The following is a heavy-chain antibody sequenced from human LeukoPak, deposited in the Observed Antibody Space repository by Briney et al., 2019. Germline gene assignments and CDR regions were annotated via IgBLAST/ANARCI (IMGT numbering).Heavy chain of an antibody. D-gene: IGHD2-2*01. V-gene: IGHV4-34*01. CDR1: GGSFSGYY. J-gene: IGHJ6*03. Sequence: SETLSLTCDVYGGSFSGYYWSWIRQPPGKGLEWIGEINHSGSTNYNPSLKSRVTISVDTSKNQFSLKLSSVTAADTAVYYCARLALGYCSSSSCSSPWYMDVWGKGTTVTVSS. CDR3: ARLALGYCSSSSCSSPWYMDV. CDR2: INHSGST.